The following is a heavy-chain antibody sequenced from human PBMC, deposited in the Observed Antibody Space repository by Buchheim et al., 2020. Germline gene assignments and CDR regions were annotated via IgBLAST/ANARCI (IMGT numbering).Heavy chain of an antibody. CDR1: GGTFSSYT. CDR3: ASDSTIFGVVITPFDY. CDR2: IIPILGIA. Sequence: QVQLVQSGAEVKKPGSSVKVSCKASGGTFSSYTISWVRQAPGQGLEWMGRIIPILGIANYAQKFQGRVTITADNSTSTAYLVLSSLRSEDTAVYYCASDSTIFGVVITPFDYWGQGTL. V-gene: IGHV1-69*02. J-gene: IGHJ4*02. D-gene: IGHD3-3*01.